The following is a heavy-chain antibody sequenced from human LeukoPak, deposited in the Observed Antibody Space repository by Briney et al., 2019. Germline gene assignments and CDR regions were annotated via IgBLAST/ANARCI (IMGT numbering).Heavy chain of an antibody. CDR1: GYTFTSYY. J-gene: IGHJ4*02. CDR2: INPSGGST. CDR3: AREGIRIAAAGTIDY. V-gene: IGHV1-46*01. D-gene: IGHD6-13*01. Sequence: ASVKVSCKASGYTFTSYYMHWVRQAPGQGLEWMGIINPSGGSTSYAQKFQGRVTMTTDTSTSTAYMELRSLRSDDTAMYYCAREGIRIAAAGTIDYWGQGTLVTVSS.